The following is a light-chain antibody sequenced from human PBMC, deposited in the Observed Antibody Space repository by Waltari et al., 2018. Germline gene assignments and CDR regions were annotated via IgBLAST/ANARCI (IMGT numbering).Light chain of an antibody. J-gene: IGKJ4*01. CDR3: QQSYSTPLT. V-gene: IGKV1-39*01. Sequence: DIQMTQSQSSLSASVGARVTITCRAGQSISSYLNWYQQKPGKAPKVLIYAASSLQSGVPSRFSGSGSGTDFTLTISSLQPEDFATYYCQQSYSTPLTFGGGTKVEIK. CDR1: QSISSY. CDR2: AAS.